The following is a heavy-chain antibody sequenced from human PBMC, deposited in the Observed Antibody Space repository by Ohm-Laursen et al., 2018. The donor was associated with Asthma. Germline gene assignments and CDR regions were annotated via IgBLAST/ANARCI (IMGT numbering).Heavy chain of an antibody. CDR3: AMTYDYAPPLY. CDR1: GYTFTSYG. CDR2: ISAYNGNT. Sequence: SSVKVSCKASGYTFTSYGISWVRQAPGQGLEWMGWISAYNGNTNYAQKLQGRVTMTTDTSTSTAYMELRSLRSDDTAVYYCAMTYDYAPPLYWGQGTLVTVSS. D-gene: IGHD3-16*01. J-gene: IGHJ4*02. V-gene: IGHV1-18*01.